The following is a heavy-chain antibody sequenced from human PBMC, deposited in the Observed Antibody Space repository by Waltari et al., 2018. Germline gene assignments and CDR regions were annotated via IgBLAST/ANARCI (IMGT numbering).Heavy chain of an antibody. D-gene: IGHD3-16*01. CDR1: GSTFGGDG. CDR2: IRIRAHGGTP. J-gene: IGHJ4*02. Sequence: EVQLVESGGGLVEPGRSLRLSCTGSGSTFGGDGVGWFRQAPGKGLEWLGFIRIRAHGGTPHYAASVKGRFTISRDDSNSIAYLQVNTLKTEDTALYYCTRWADGVDDYFDYWGQGTLVTVSS. CDR3: TRWADGVDDYFDY. V-gene: IGHV3-49*03.